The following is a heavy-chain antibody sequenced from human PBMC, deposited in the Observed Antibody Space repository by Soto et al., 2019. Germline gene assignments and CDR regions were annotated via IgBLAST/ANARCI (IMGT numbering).Heavy chain of an antibody. CDR3: AHAYGGRSLY. J-gene: IGHJ4*02. Sequence: QITLKESGPTLVKPTQTLTLTCTFSGFSLPTDRVGVGWIRQPPGKALEWLAVIYWDDTKTYRPSLKSRLTITTATSKTQVALTMPDMDPVDTATYYCAHAYGGRSLYWGQGTLVTVSS. V-gene: IGHV2-5*02. CDR2: IYWDDTK. CDR1: GFSLPTDRVG. D-gene: IGHD1-26*01.